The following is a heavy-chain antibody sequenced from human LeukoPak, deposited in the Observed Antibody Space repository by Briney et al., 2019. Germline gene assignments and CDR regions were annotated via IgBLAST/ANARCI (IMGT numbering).Heavy chain of an antibody. D-gene: IGHD3-10*01. J-gene: IGHJ6*02. V-gene: IGHV3-21*01. Sequence: GGSLRLSSAASGFTFSSYSMSWVRQAPGKGLEWVSSISSSSSYIYYADSVKGRFTISRDNAKNSLYLQMNSLRAEDTAVYYCAYGSGSYYMLYYGMDVWGQGTTVTVSS. CDR3: AYGSGSYYMLYYGMDV. CDR2: ISSSSSYI. CDR1: GFTFSSYS.